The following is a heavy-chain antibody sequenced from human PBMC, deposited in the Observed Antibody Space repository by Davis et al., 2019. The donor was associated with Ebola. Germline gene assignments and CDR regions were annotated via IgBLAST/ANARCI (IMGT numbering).Heavy chain of an antibody. J-gene: IGHJ4*02. V-gene: IGHV3-11*01. D-gene: IGHD1-14*01. CDR1: GFTFSDYY. Sequence: GESLKISCAASGFTFSDYYMSWIRQAPGKGLEWVSYISSSSSTIYYADSVKGRFTISRDNAKNSLYLQLNSLRAEDTAMYYCSRLRRAEAENYWGQGTLVTVSS. CDR3: SRLRRAEAENY. CDR2: ISSSSSTI.